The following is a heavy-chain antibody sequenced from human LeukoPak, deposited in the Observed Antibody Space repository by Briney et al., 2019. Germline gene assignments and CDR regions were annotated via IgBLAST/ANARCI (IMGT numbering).Heavy chain of an antibody. CDR2: IWYDGSNI. V-gene: IGHV3-30*02. D-gene: IGHD5-12*01. CDR3: AKDPRPYGGSTYYFDY. CDR1: GFTFSSYG. J-gene: IGHJ4*02. Sequence: PGGSMRLSCAASGFTFSSYGMHWVRQAPGKGLEWVAFIWYDGSNIYYADSVKGRFTISRDNSKNTLYLQMNSLRAEDTAVYYCAKDPRPYGGSTYYFDYWGQGTLVSVSS.